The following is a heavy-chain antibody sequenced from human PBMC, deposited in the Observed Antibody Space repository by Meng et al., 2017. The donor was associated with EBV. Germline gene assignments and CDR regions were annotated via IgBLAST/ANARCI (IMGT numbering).Heavy chain of an antibody. CDR1: WFIFSGSA. CDR2: IRSKANSYAT. D-gene: IGHD1-26*01. V-gene: IGHV3-73*02. CDR3: TRLDGSYIYY. Sequence: EVPLVEVGGGLVQPGGSLQCAWAAFWFIFSGSAMHWVRQASGKGLEWVGRIRSKANSYATAYAASVKGRFTISRDDSKNTAYLQMNSLKTEDTAVYYCTRLDGSYIYYWGQGTLVTVSS. J-gene: IGHJ4*02.